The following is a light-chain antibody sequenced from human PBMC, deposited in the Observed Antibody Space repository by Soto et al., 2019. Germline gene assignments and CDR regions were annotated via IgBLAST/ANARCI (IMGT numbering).Light chain of an antibody. V-gene: IGKV3-15*01. CDR3: QQYKNWPRGT. CDR2: GAS. Sequence: EIVMTQSPATLSVSPGERATLSCRASQSVSSNLAWYQQKPGQAPRLLIYGASTRATGIPARFSGSGSGTEFTLTISSRQSEDVAVYYCQQYKNWPRGTFGQGTKLEIK. CDR1: QSVSSN. J-gene: IGKJ2*01.